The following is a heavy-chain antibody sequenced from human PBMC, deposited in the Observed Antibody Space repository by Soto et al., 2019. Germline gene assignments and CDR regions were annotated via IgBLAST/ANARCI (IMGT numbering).Heavy chain of an antibody. CDR2: IYYSGST. CDR3: ARVVRKSDDYFDY. CDR1: GGSISSGGYY. D-gene: IGHD2-21*01. V-gene: IGHV4-31*03. J-gene: IGHJ4*02. Sequence: SETLSLTCTVSGGSISSGGYYWSWIRQHPGKGLEWIGYIYYSGSTYYNPSLKSRVTISVDTSKNQFSLKLSSVTAADTAVYYCARVVRKSDDYFDYWGQGTLVTVSS.